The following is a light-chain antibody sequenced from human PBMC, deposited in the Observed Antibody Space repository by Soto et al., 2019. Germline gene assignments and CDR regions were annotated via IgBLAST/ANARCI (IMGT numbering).Light chain of an antibody. J-gene: IGKJ1*01. V-gene: IGKV3-20*01. CDR2: DAS. Sequence: DMVLTQSPGTLSLSPGERATLACSSSQSVSSSYLAWYQQKPGQAPRLLIYDASSRATGIPDRFSGSGSGTDFTLTISRLEPEDFAVYYCQEYGSSRRTFGQGTKVDI. CDR1: QSVSSSY. CDR3: QEYGSSRRT.